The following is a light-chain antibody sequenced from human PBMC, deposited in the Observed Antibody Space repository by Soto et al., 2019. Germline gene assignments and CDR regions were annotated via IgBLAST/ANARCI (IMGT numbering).Light chain of an antibody. CDR2: DAF. CDR3: QQRSNWPIYT. CDR1: QGVSSY. J-gene: IGKJ2*01. V-gene: IGKV3-11*01. Sequence: EIVLTQSPATLSLSPGERATLSCRASQGVSSYLAWYQQKPGQAPRLLIYDAFNRATGIPARFSGSGSGTDFTLTISSLEPEDFAVYYCQQRSNWPIYTFGQGTKLEI.